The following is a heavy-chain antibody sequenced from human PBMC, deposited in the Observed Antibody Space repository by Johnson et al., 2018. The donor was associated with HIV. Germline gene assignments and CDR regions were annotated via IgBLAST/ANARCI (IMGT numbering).Heavy chain of an antibody. J-gene: IGHJ3*02. CDR3: AKDMGYSSFGYGFDI. D-gene: IGHD6-13*01. CDR2: IKQDGSER. CDR1: GFTFSSYW. V-gene: IGHV3-7*05. Sequence: VQLVESGGGLVQPGGSLRLSCEASGFTFSSYWMSWVRQAPGKGLEWVANIKQDGSERYYVDSMKGRFTISRNNSENSLYLQMNSLRPEDTALYYCAKDMGYSSFGYGFDIWGQGTIVTVSS.